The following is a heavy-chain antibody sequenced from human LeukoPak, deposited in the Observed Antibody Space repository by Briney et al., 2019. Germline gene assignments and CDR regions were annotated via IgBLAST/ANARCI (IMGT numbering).Heavy chain of an antibody. CDR3: AKEAKYCSSTSRYTGLDY. CDR1: GFTFSSYA. Sequence: GGSLRLSCAASGFTFSSYAMSWVRQAPGKGLEWVSAISGSGGSTYYADSVKGRFTISRDNSKNTLYLQMNSLRAEDTAVHYCAKEAKYCSSTSRYTGLDYWGQGTLVTVSS. V-gene: IGHV3-23*01. D-gene: IGHD2-2*02. CDR2: ISGSGGST. J-gene: IGHJ4*02.